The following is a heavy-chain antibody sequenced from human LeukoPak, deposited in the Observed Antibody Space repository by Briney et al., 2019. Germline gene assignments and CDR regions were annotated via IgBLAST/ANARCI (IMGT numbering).Heavy chain of an antibody. J-gene: IGHJ4*02. CDR1: GGSISGYY. CDR2: INYSGST. Sequence: PSEPLSLTCTVSGGSISGYYWSWIRQPPGKGLEWIGYINYSGSTAYNPSHKSRVTISVDTSKNQFSLKLTSVTAADTAVYYCARHGHHGDHDYWGQGTLVTVSS. V-gene: IGHV4-59*08. D-gene: IGHD2-21*02. CDR3: ARHGHHGDHDY.